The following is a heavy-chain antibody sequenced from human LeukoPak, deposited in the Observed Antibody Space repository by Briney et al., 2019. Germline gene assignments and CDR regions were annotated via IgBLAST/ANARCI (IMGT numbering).Heavy chain of an antibody. Sequence: PGGSLRLSCAVSGFTVTNNYMSWVRQAPGKGLEWVSVFYVGGATYYAASVKGRFTISTDNSENTLYLQMKSLRAEDTAVYYCARGDGYNFFDYWGQGILVTVSS. D-gene: IGHD5-24*01. CDR2: FYVGGAT. CDR3: ARGDGYNFFDY. J-gene: IGHJ4*02. CDR1: GFTVTNNY. V-gene: IGHV3-53*01.